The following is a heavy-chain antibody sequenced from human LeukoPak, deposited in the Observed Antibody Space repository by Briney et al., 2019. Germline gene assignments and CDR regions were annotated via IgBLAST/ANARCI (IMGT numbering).Heavy chain of an antibody. CDR1: GFTFSSYW. Sequence: GGSLRLSCAASGFTFSSYWMSWVRQAPGKGLEWVANIKQDGSEKYYVDSVKGRFTISRDNAKNTLFLQMNSLRAEDAAVYYCTRAKWDVRFDYWGQGILVTVSS. D-gene: IGHD1-26*01. J-gene: IGHJ4*02. V-gene: IGHV3-7*01. CDR2: IKQDGSEK. CDR3: TRAKWDVRFDY.